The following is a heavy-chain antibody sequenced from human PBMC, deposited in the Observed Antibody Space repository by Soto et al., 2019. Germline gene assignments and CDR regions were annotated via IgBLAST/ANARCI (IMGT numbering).Heavy chain of an antibody. CDR2: IIPILGIA. Sequence: SVKVSCKASGGTFSSYTISWVRQAPGQGLEWMGRIIPILGIANYAQKFQGRVTITADKSTSTAYMELSSLRSEDTAVYYCARARYSNQGYFEYSGQGTLVTVSS. V-gene: IGHV1-69*02. CDR3: ARARYSNQGYFEY. CDR1: GGTFSSYT. J-gene: IGHJ4*02. D-gene: IGHD4-4*01.